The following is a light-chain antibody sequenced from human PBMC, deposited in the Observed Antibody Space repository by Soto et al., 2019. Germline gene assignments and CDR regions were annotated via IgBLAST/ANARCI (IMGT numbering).Light chain of an antibody. V-gene: IGLV1-51*01. CDR3: ATWDSSLSAVV. CDR1: SSNIGNNY. CDR2: DNN. J-gene: IGLJ2*01. Sequence: QSVLTQPPSVSAAPGQKVTISCSGSSSNIGNNYVSWYQQLPGTAPKLLIYDNNKRPSGIPDRFSGSKSGTSATLGITGLQTGDEADYSCATWDSSLSAVVFGGGTQLTVL.